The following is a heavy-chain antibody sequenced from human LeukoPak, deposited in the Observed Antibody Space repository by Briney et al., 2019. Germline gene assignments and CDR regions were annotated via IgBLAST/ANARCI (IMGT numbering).Heavy chain of an antibody. Sequence: SETRSLTCAVDSGSSSGYFCSWIRQPPGKGLELIGEINHSGSTNYNPSLKSRVTISVDTSKNQFSLKLSSVTAADTAVYYCARGMAFVDWGQGTLVTVSS. V-gene: IGHV4-34*01. J-gene: IGHJ4*02. CDR1: SGSSSGYF. CDR3: ARGMAFVD. D-gene: IGHD2-21*01. CDR2: INHSGST.